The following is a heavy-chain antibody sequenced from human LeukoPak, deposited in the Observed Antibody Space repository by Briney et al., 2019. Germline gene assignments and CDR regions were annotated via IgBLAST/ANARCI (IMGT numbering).Heavy chain of an antibody. CDR1: GFTFSSYS. Sequence: PGGSLRLSCAASGFTFSSYSMNWVRQAPGKGLEGVSSISSSSSYIYYADSVKGRFTISRDNAKNSLYLQMNSLRAEDTAVYYCARDKGVVVVPAAEGSWFDPWGQGTLVTVSS. CDR2: ISSSSSYI. J-gene: IGHJ5*02. D-gene: IGHD2-2*01. CDR3: ARDKGVVVVPAAEGSWFDP. V-gene: IGHV3-21*01.